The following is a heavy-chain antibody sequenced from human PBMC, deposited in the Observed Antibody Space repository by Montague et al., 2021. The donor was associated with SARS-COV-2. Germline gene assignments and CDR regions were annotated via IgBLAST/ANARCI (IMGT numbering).Heavy chain of an antibody. J-gene: IGHJ4*02. CDR3: ARGGRGAWYNHYFDY. D-gene: IGHD1-1*01. Sequence: SETLSLTCTVSGDSISIYYWYWIRQRPGPGLGWIGYVYYSWSTNSNPSLSRRVTISVDTPKNQYSLKLMSVTAADTAVYYCARGGRGAWYNHYFDYWGQGALVTVSS. V-gene: IGHV4-59*12. CDR1: GDSISIYY. CDR2: VYYSWST.